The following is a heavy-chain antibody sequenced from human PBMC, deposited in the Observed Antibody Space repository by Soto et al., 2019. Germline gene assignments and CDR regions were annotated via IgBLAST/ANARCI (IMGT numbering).Heavy chain of an antibody. CDR1: GYTFTDYY. V-gene: IGHV1-2*02. CDR3: ATTRGRASPDLDY. J-gene: IGHJ4*02. Sequence: ASVKVSCKASGYTFTDYYMHWVRLAPGQGLEWMGWVHPNSGATNYAQKFQGRVTMTRDTSISKVYMDLSSLRSDDTAVYYCATTRGRASPDLDYWGQGALVTVSS. D-gene: IGHD1-26*01. CDR2: VHPNSGAT.